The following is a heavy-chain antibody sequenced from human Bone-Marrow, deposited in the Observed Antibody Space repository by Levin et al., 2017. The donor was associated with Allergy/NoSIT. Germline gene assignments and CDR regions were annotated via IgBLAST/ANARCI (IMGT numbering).Heavy chain of an antibody. D-gene: IGHD2-8*01. CDR3: AITSRYCTNGVCYLAFYYGMDV. V-gene: IGHV1-18*01. Sequence: PGESLKISCKASGYTFTSYGFSWVRQAPGQGLEWMGWISPYKNNTKYAQKFQGRVTMTTDTSTTTASMELRSLRSDDTAVYYCAITSRYCTNGVCYLAFYYGMDVWGQGTPVTVSS. CDR1: GYTFTSYG. J-gene: IGHJ6*02. CDR2: ISPYKNNT.